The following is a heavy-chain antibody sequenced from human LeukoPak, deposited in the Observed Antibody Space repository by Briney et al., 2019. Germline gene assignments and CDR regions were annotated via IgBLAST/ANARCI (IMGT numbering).Heavy chain of an antibody. V-gene: IGHV1-69*06. CDR2: IIPIFVTA. D-gene: IGHD6-19*01. J-gene: IGHJ4*02. CDR1: GGTFSSYA. CDR3: AGAMGSSGTIDY. Sequence: ASVKVSCKASGGTFSSYAISWVRQAPGQGLEWMGGIIPIFVTANYAQKFQGRVTITADKSTSTAYMELSSLRSEDTAVYYCAGAMGSSGTIDYWGQGTLVTVSS.